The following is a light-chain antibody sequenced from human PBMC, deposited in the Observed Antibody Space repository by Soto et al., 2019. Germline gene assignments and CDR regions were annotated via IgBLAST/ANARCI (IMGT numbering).Light chain of an antibody. CDR1: QSIGSW. CDR3: QQYQNYPYT. J-gene: IGKJ2*01. Sequence: DIQMTQSPSTLYASVGDRVTITSRASQSIGSWLAWYQQKPGKAPKLLIYKASTLESGVPSRFSGSGSGTEFTLTTSSLQPDDFATYYCQQYQNYPYTFGPGTKLEIK. CDR2: KAS. V-gene: IGKV1-5*03.